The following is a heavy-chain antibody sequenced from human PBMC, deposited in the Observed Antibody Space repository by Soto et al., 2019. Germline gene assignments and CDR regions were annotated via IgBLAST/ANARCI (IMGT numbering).Heavy chain of an antibody. J-gene: IGHJ5*02. D-gene: IGHD3-22*01. CDR2: LNYGGTT. CDR1: GASMTSSIYY. V-gene: IGHV4-39*01. Sequence: SETLSLTCSVSGASMTSSIYYWAWIRQAPGKGLEWIGSLNYGGTTYHSPSLEGRVTMSVDTSKKEFSLNVISVTAADTAIYYCARQSYFDGAGYYLGWFDPWGQGTLVT. CDR3: ARQSYFDGAGYYLGWFDP.